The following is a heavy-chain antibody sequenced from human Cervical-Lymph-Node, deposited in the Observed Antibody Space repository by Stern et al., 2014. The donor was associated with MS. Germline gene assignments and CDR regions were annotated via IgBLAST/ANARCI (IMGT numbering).Heavy chain of an antibody. D-gene: IGHD3-16*01. CDR3: ARGGGVTPFWYLDL. J-gene: IGHJ2*01. CDR1: NYTFTTYG. V-gene: IGHV1-18*01. CDR2: TSVHNGIT. Sequence: VQLVQSGGEVKKPGASVKVSCRASNYTFTTYGLRWVRQAPGQGLEWMGWTSVHNGITKFAQKFRARVTLTTDASANTAYMELRSLTSDDTAVYYCARGGGVTPFWYLDLWGRGTLVTVSS.